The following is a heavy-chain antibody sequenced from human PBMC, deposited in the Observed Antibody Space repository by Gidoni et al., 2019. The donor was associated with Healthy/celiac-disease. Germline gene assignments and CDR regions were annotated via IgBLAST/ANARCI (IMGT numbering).Heavy chain of an antibody. D-gene: IGHD6-13*01. CDR3: ARGRIAAASGWFDP. CDR1: GCSVPRGSYY. CDR2: IYYSGST. J-gene: IGHJ5*02. Sequence: QVQLQESGPGLVKPSDTLSLPCTVPGCSVPRGSYYWSWIRQPPGKGLEWIGYIYYSGSTNYNPARKSRVTISVDTSKNQFSLKLSSVTAADTAVYYCARGRIAAASGWFDPWGQGTLVTVSS. V-gene: IGHV4-61*01.